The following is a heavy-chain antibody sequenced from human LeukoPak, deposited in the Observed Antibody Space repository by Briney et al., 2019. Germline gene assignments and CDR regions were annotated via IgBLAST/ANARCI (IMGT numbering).Heavy chain of an antibody. CDR2: IYYSGST. CDR1: GGSISSYY. J-gene: IGHJ4*02. CDR3: ARSLYEPVFDY. D-gene: IGHD1-14*01. Sequence: SETLSLTCTVSGGSISSYYWSWIRQPPGKGLEWIGYIYYSGSTNYNPSLKSRVTISVDTSKNQFSLKLSSVTAADTAEYYYARSLYEPVFDYWGQGTLVTVSS. V-gene: IGHV4-59*01.